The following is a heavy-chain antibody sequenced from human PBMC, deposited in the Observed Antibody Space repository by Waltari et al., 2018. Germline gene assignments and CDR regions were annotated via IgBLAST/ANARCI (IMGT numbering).Heavy chain of an antibody. Sequence: QVQLQESGPGLVKPSETLSLTCTVSGGSISSYYWSWIRQPPGKGLEGIGYSYYSGSTTYRPSLKSRVTISVDTSKNQFSLKLSSVTAADTAVYYCARVNCSSTSCYGPNWFDPWGQGTLVTVSS. D-gene: IGHD2-2*01. CDR2: SYYSGST. J-gene: IGHJ5*02. CDR1: GGSISSYY. CDR3: ARVNCSSTSCYGPNWFDP. V-gene: IGHV4-59*01.